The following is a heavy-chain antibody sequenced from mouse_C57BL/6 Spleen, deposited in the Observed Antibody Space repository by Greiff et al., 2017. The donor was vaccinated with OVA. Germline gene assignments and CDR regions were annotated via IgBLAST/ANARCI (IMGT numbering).Heavy chain of an antibody. CDR2: IYPGSGST. V-gene: IGHV1-55*01. CDR3: AKRAFITTVVRAMDY. Sequence: VQLQQSGAELVKPGASVKMSCKASGYTFTSYWITWVKQRPGQGLEWIGDIYPGSGSTNYNEKFKSKATLTVDTSSSTAYMQLSSLTSEDSAVYYCAKRAFITTVVRAMDYWGQGTSVTVSS. J-gene: IGHJ4*01. CDR1: GYTFTSYW. D-gene: IGHD1-1*01.